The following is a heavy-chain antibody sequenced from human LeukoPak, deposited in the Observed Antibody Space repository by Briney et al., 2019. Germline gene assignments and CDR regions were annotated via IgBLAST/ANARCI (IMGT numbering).Heavy chain of an antibody. J-gene: IGHJ2*01. CDR1: GGSISSGDYS. D-gene: IGHD2-21*02. Sequence: SETLSLTCAVSGGSISSGDYSWSWVRQPPGKGLEWIGYIYHTGGTFYNPSLKSRVTMSADRSKNQFSLKLSSVTAADTAVYYCARDHSVTGYWYFDLWGRGTPVTVSS. V-gene: IGHV4-30-2*01. CDR2: IYHTGGT. CDR3: ARDHSVTGYWYFDL.